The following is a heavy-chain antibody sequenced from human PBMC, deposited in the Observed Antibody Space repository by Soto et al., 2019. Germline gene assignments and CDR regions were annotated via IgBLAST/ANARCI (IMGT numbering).Heavy chain of an antibody. V-gene: IGHV4-34*01. CDR2: INHSGST. J-gene: IGHJ4*02. Sequence: SETLSLTCAVYGGSISGYYWSWIRQPPGKGLEWIGEINHSGSTNYNPSLKSRVTISVDTSKNQSSLKLSSVTAADTAVYYCARGRRVVVVAAPNYYFDYWGQGTLVTVS. CDR1: GGSISGYY. CDR3: ARGRRVVVVAAPNYYFDY. D-gene: IGHD2-15*01.